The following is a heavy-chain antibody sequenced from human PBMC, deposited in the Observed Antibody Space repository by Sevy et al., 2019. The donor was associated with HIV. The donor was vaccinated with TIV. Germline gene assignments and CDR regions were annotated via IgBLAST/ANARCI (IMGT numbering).Heavy chain of an antibody. Sequence: GGSLRLSCAASGFTFSSYAMSWVRQAPGQGLEWVSAISGSGGSTYYADSVKGRFTISRDNSKNTLYLQMNSLRAEDTAVYYCAKDSKGVVVITTADYWGQGTLVTVSS. V-gene: IGHV3-23*01. CDR3: AKDSKGVVVITTADY. J-gene: IGHJ4*02. D-gene: IGHD3-22*01. CDR1: GFTFSSYA. CDR2: ISGSGGST.